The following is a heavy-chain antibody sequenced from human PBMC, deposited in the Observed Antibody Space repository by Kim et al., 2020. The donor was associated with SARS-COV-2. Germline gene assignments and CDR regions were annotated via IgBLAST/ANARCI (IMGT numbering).Heavy chain of an antibody. CDR3: ARAQRESRDGYNSYFDY. V-gene: IGHV3-33*01. J-gene: IGHJ4*02. Sequence: GGSLRLSCAASGFTFSSYGMHWVRQAPGKGLEWVAVIWYDGSNKYYADSVKGRFTISRDNSKNTLYLQMNSLRAEDTAVYYCARAQRESRDGYNSYFDYWGQGTLVSVSS. D-gene: IGHD5-12*01. CDR2: IWYDGSNK. CDR1: GFTFSSYG.